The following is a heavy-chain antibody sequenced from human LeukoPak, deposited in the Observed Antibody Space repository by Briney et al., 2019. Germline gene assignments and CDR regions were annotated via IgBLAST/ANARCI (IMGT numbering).Heavy chain of an antibody. J-gene: IGHJ4*02. Sequence: HPGGSLRLSCAASGFTFNTYTMNWVRQAPGKGLEWVSYISGSSGIIDYADSVRGRFTISRDNAKNSLYLQMNSLRAEDTAVYYCARNENSGWGYFDYWGQGTLVTVSS. D-gene: IGHD5-12*01. V-gene: IGHV3-48*01. CDR2: ISGSSGII. CDR3: ARNENSGWGYFDY. CDR1: GFTFNTYT.